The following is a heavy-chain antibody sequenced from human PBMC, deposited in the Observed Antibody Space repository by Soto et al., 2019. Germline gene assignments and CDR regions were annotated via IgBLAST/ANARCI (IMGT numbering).Heavy chain of an antibody. CDR1: GGSFSGYD. CDR3: ARGPGYSGYDEDYYYSGMDV. CDR2: INHSGST. Sequence: PSETLALTCAAYGGSFSGYDWSWILQPPGKGLEWIGEINHSGSTNYNPSLKSRVTISVDTSKNQFSLKLSSVTAADTAVYYCARGPGYSGYDEDYYYSGMDVWGQGTTVTV. D-gene: IGHD5-12*01. J-gene: IGHJ6*02. V-gene: IGHV4-34*01.